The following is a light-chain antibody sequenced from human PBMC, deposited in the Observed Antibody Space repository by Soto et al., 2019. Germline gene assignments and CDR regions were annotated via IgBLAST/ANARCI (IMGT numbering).Light chain of an antibody. Sequence: DIQMTQSPSFVSASVGDRVTITCRASPGISRWLAWYQQRPGKAPELLIYGASSLQSGVPSRFSGSGSGTDFPLPISRLQPEDVATCYCQHANSFPLTFGQGTRLEIK. J-gene: IGKJ5*01. CDR3: QHANSFPLT. CDR2: GAS. V-gene: IGKV1-12*01. CDR1: PGISRW.